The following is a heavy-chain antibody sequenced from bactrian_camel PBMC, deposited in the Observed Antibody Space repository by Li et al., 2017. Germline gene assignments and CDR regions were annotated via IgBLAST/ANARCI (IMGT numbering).Heavy chain of an antibody. D-gene: IGHD6*01. CDR3: AAVRGLSGLALQIRALFT. CDR2: IDSDAYV. J-gene: IGHJ6*01. CDR1: GYTYSGLC. Sequence: HVQLVESGGDSVQAGGALRLSCVASGYTYSGLCMGWFRQAPEKERERVATIDSDAYVEYADSVKGRFTISKDAAKTTLTLQMNSLQPADSGMYYCAAVRGLSGLALQIRALFTGAWEPRSPSP. V-gene: IGHV3S6*01.